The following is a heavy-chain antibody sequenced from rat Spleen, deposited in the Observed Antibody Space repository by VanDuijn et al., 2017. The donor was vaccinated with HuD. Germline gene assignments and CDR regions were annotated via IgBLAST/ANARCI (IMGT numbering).Heavy chain of an antibody. J-gene: IGHJ3*01. Sequence: VQLKESGPGLVQPSQTLSLTCTVSGFSLTDYSVHWVRQPPGKGLEWMGVMWSGGSTAYNSALKSRLSISRDTPKSQVFLKMSSLQTEDTATYYCARAGSAAISLGNWFAYWGQGTLVTVSS. CDR1: GFSLTDYS. CDR2: MWSGGST. D-gene: IGHD1-2*01. CDR3: ARAGSAAISLGNWFAY. V-gene: IGHV2S63*01.